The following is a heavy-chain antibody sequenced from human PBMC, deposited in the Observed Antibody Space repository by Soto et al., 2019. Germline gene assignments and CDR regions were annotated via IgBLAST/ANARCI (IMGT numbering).Heavy chain of an antibody. Sequence: SVKVSCKASGFTFTSSAVQWVRQARGQRLEWIGWIVVGSGNTNYAQKFQERVTITRDMSTSTAYMELSSLRSEDTAVYYCAALVYCSSTSCYTNYGMDVSGHGTTVTAP. V-gene: IGHV1-58*01. CDR1: GFTFTSSA. J-gene: IGHJ6*02. CDR2: IVVGSGNT. CDR3: AALVYCSSTSCYTNYGMDV. D-gene: IGHD2-2*02.